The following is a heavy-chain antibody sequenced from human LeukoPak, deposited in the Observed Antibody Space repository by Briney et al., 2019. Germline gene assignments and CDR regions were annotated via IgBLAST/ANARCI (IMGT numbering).Heavy chain of an antibody. CDR2: IKQDGSET. Sequence: GGSLRLSCAASGFTLSRHWMYWVRQAPGKGLEWVANIKQDGSETFYVDSVKGRFTISRDSAKNSLYLQMNSLRAEDTAVYYCARVIVEVPGVSDYCDYWGQGTLVTVSS. D-gene: IGHD2-2*01. CDR3: ARVIVEVPGVSDYCDY. J-gene: IGHJ4*02. V-gene: IGHV3-7*05. CDR1: GFTLSRHW.